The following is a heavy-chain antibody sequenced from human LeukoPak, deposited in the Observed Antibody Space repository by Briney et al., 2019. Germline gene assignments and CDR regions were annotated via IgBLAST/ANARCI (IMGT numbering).Heavy chain of an antibody. V-gene: IGHV3-11*01. Sequence: PGGSLRLSCAASGFTFSDYYMSWIRQAPGKGLEWVSYISSSGSTIYYADSVKGRFTISRDNAKNSLYLQMNSLRSDDTAVYYCARDSADYYDSSGYKGFDYWGQGTLVTVSS. J-gene: IGHJ4*02. CDR1: GFTFSDYY. D-gene: IGHD3-22*01. CDR2: ISSSGSTI. CDR3: ARDSADYYDSSGYKGFDY.